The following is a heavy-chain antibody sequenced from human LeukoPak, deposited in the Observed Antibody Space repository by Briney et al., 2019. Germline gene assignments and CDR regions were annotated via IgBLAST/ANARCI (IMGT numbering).Heavy chain of an antibody. J-gene: IGHJ3*02. Sequence: GGSLRLSCAASGFTFSSYSMNWVRQAPGKGLEWVPSISSSSSYIYYADSVKGRFTISRDNAKNTLYLQMNSLRAEDTAVYYCARDRYLRSHDAFDIWGQGTMVTVSS. V-gene: IGHV3-21*01. D-gene: IGHD4-17*01. CDR3: ARDRYLRSHDAFDI. CDR2: ISSSSSYI. CDR1: GFTFSSYS.